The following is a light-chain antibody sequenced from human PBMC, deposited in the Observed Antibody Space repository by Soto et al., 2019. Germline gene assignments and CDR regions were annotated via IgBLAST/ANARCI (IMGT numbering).Light chain of an antibody. CDR2: EVS. V-gene: IGKV2D-29*01. CDR1: QSLLHSDGKTY. J-gene: IGKJ1*01. Sequence: QTPLSLSVTPGQPASISCKSSQSLLHSDGKTYLYWYLQRSGXPPQLLIHEVSTRFSGVPDRFSGSGSGTDFTLEISRVEAEDVGIYYCMQSIQLPRTFGQGTKVEIK. CDR3: MQSIQLPRT.